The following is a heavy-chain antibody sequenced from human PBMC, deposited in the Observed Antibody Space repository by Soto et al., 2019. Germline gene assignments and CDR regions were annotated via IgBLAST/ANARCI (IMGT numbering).Heavy chain of an antibody. CDR3: ARKGGGSGSYRHRRDYYYYYGMDV. D-gene: IGHD3-10*01. Sequence: SETLSLTCAVYGGSFSGYYWSWIRQPPGKGLEWIGEINHSGSTNYNPSLKSRVTISVDTSKNQFSLKLSSVTAADTAVYYCARKGGGSGSYRHRRDYYYYYGMDVWGQGTTVTVSS. CDR2: INHSGST. CDR1: GGSFSGYY. V-gene: IGHV4-34*01. J-gene: IGHJ6*02.